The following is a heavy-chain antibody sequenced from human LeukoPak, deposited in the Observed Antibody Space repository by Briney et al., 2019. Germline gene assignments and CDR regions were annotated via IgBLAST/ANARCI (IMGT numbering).Heavy chain of an antibody. Sequence: SQTLSLTCAISGDSVSTNTVAWNWIRRSPSRGLEWLGRTYYRSKWYNDYAVSVKDRVTIEPDTSKNQFSLKLSSVTAADTAVYYCARDTFDWLSGLYWYFDLWGRGTLVTVSS. CDR2: TYYRSKWYN. CDR3: ARDTFDWLSGLYWYFDL. V-gene: IGHV6-1*01. D-gene: IGHD3-9*01. CDR1: GDSVSTNTVA. J-gene: IGHJ2*01.